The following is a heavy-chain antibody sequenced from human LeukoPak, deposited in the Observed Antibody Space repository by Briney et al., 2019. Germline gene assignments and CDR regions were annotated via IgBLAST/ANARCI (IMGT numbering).Heavy chain of an antibody. CDR2: IYPGDSDT. CDR1: GYSFTSYW. D-gene: IGHD3-10*01. Sequence: GESLQIFCKGSGYSFTSYWIGWVRQMPGKGLEWMGIIYPGDSDTRYSPSFQGQVTISADKSISTAYLQWSSLKASDTAMYYCARHGSGSYYNVWYWFDTWGQGTLVTVSS. J-gene: IGHJ5*02. V-gene: IGHV5-51*01. CDR3: ARHGSGSYYNVWYWFDT.